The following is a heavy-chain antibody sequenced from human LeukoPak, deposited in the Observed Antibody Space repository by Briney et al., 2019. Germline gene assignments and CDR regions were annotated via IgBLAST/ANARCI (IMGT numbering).Heavy chain of an antibody. J-gene: IGHJ6*02. CDR3: AKDIVATITPYYYVMDV. V-gene: IGHV3-9*01. CDR1: GCTIDDYA. Sequence: SRLLSCAAAGCTIDDYAMHGGRQAPGKGLGGVSGISWNSGSIGYADSVKGRFTISRDNAKNSLYLQMNSLRAEDTALYYCAKDIVATITPYYYVMDVWGQGTTVTVSS. CDR2: ISWNSGSI. D-gene: IGHD5-12*01.